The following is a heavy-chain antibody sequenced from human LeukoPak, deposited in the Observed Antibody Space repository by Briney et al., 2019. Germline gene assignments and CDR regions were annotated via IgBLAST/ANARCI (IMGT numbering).Heavy chain of an antibody. CDR2: IIPILGIA. V-gene: IGHV1-69*04. CDR3: ARGSSDYDSSGYLAPYYYYGMDV. D-gene: IGHD3-22*01. J-gene: IGHJ6*02. Sequence: SVKVSCKASGGTFSSYAISWVRQAPGQGLEWMGRIIPILGIANYAQKFQGRVTITADKSTSTAYMELSSLRSEDTAVYYCARGSSDYDSSGYLAPYYYYGMDVWGQGTTVTVSS. CDR1: GGTFSSYA.